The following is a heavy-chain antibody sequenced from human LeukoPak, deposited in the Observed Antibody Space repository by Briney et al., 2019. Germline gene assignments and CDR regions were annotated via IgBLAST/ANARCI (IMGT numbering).Heavy chain of an antibody. J-gene: IGHJ4*02. D-gene: IGHD6-13*01. CDR3: AKGMAAAGYGY. V-gene: IGHV3-23*03. CDR2: IYSGGST. Sequence: PGGSLRLSCAASGFTFSNYAMSWVRQAPGKGLEWVSVIYSGGSTYYADSVKGRFTISRDNSKNTLYLQMNSLRAEDTAVYYCAKGMAAAGYGYWGQGTLVTVSS. CDR1: GFTFSNYA.